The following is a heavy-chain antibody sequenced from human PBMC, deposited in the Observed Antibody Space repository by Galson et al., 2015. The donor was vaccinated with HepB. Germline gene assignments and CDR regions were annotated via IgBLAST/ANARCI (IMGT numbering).Heavy chain of an antibody. V-gene: IGHV3-21*01. J-gene: IGHJ4*02. Sequence: SLRLSCAASGFTFSGYSMNWVRQAPGKGLEWVSSISSSSTYIYYADSVKGRFTVSRDNAKNSLYLQMNSLRAEDTAVYYCARDGATDYYFDFWGQGTLVTVSS. D-gene: IGHD1-26*01. CDR3: ARDGATDYYFDF. CDR1: GFTFSGYS. CDR2: ISSSSTYI.